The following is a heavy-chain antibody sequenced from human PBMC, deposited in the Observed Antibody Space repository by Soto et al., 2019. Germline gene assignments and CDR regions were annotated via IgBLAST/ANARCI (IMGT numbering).Heavy chain of an antibody. CDR1: GVSIIPSY. CDR3: ARGVDGYSYGVDS. D-gene: IGHD5-18*01. Sequence: PSETLSLTCTVSGVSIIPSYWSWIRQPPGKGLEWIGNIYYTGSTNNNPSLKSRVTISVDTSKNQFSLKLSSVTAADTATYYCARGVDGYSYGVDSWGQGAMVTVSS. CDR2: IYYTGST. J-gene: IGHJ4*02. V-gene: IGHV4-59*01.